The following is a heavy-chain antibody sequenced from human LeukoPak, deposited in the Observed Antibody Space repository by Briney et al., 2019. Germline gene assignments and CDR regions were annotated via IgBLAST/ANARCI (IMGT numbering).Heavy chain of an antibody. J-gene: IGHJ4*02. Sequence: ASVKASCKASGYTFTSYDINWVRQATGQGLEWMGWMNPNSGNTGYAQKFQGRVTITRNTSISTAYMELSSLRSEDTAVYYCARGGRAYGSGSYDMGFDYWGQGTLVTVSS. CDR3: ARGGRAYGSGSYDMGFDY. D-gene: IGHD3-10*01. CDR1: GYTFTSYD. CDR2: MNPNSGNT. V-gene: IGHV1-8*01.